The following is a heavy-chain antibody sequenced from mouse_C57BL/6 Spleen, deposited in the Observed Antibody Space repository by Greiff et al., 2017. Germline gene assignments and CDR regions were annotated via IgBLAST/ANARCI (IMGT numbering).Heavy chain of an antibody. CDR2: INPSSGYT. J-gene: IGHJ1*03. CDR1: GYTFTSYT. V-gene: IGHV1-4*01. CDR3: ARSTMVKYFDV. D-gene: IGHD2-2*01. Sequence: VKLQQSGAELARPGASVKMSCKASGYTFTSYTMHWVKQRPGQGLEWIGYINPSSGYTKYNQKFKDKATLTADKSSSTAYMQLSSLTSEDSAVYYCARSTMVKYFDVWGTGTTVTVSS.